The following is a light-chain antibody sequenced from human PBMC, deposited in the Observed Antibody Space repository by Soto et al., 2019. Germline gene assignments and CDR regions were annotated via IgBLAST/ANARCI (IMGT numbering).Light chain of an antibody. CDR1: SSDVGGYNY. Sequence: QSALTKPRSVSGSPGQSVTISCTGTSSDVGGYNYVSWYQQHPGKAPKLMIYDVSERPSGVPDRFSGSKSGNTASLTISGLQAEDEADYYCCSYAGRYVFGTGTKLTVL. CDR3: CSYAGRYV. CDR2: DVS. J-gene: IGLJ1*01. V-gene: IGLV2-11*01.